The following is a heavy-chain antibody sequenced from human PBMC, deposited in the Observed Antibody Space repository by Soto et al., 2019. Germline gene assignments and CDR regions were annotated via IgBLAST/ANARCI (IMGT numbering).Heavy chain of an antibody. CDR3: ARIYSSSWRFDY. V-gene: IGHV1-69*01. D-gene: IGHD6-13*01. CDR2: IIPIFGTA. CDR1: GDPFISYA. J-gene: IGHJ4*02. Sequence: SVKVSCTASGDPFISYASIWVRQAPGQGLEWMGGIIPIFGTANYAQKFQGRVTITADESTSTAYMELSSLRSEDTAVYYCARIYSSSWRFDYCGQATLVTVSS.